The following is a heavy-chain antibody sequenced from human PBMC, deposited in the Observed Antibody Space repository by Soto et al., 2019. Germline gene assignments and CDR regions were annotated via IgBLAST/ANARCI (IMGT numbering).Heavy chain of an antibody. V-gene: IGHV4-31*03. Sequence: QVQLQESGPGLVKPSQTLSLTCTVSGGSISSGGYYWSWIRQHPGKGLEWIGYISYSGSTYYNPSIKCRFTIPVDTSKNQFSLKPSAATAADTAVYYCAISRWGSGDASPPCDYWGKGTLVIVAS. CDR1: GGSISSGGYY. CDR2: ISYSGST. CDR3: AISRWGSGDASPPCDY. D-gene: IGHD3-16*01. J-gene: IGHJ4*02.